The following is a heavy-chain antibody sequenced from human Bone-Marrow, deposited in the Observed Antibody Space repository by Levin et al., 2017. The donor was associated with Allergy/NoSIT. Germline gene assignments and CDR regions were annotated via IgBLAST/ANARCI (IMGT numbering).Heavy chain of an antibody. CDR2: ITSSSSYI. V-gene: IGHV3-21*01. D-gene: IGHD2-8*02. CDR3: ARGIIGDVRVAHKEAFDI. J-gene: IGHJ3*02. Sequence: LSLTCAASGFTFSTYSMNWVRQAPGKGLDWVSSITSSSSYIYYADSVKGRFTISRDNAKNSLTLQMNSLRAEDTAVYYCARGIIGDVRVAHKEAFDIWGQGTMVSVSS. CDR1: GFTFSTYS.